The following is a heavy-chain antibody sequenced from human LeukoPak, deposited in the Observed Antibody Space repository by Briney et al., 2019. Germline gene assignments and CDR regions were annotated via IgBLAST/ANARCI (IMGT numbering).Heavy chain of an antibody. CDR2: ISYDGTNK. CDR1: GFTFSNYV. V-gene: IGHV3-30*04. J-gene: IGHJ4*02. CDR3: ARDGEYSNSWYEFDY. D-gene: IGHD6-13*01. Sequence: GGSLRLSCAASGFTFSNYVMHWVRQAPGKGLEWVAVISYDGTNKYYADSVKGRFTISRDNSKNTLYLQMNILRAEDTAVYYCARDGEYSNSWYEFDYWGQGTLVTVSS.